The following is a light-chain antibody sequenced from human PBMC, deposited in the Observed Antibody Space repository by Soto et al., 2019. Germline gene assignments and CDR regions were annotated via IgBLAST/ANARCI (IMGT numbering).Light chain of an antibody. CDR3: HQRSVWPLT. CDR1: QSVSSY. J-gene: IGKJ4*01. Sequence: EIVLTQSPATLSLSPGERATLSCRASQSVSSYLAWYQKKPGQAPRLLIYGASNRATGIPARFGGSGSGTDFTLPISSLEPEDFAVYYCHQRSVWPLTFGGGTTVEIK. CDR2: GAS. V-gene: IGKV3-11*01.